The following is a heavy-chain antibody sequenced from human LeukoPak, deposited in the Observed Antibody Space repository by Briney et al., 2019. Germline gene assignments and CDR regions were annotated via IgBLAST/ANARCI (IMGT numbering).Heavy chain of an antibody. CDR2: IYENGGTT. D-gene: IGHD6-19*01. Sequence: GGSLRLSCVGSGFTFRSHAMSWVRQAPEKGLEFVSGIYENGGTTYYADSVKGRFSISRDNSKNTLYLQMNSLRAENTAVYYCAKAAASSGWYADYWGQGTLVTVSS. J-gene: IGHJ4*02. CDR1: GFTFRSHA. CDR3: AKAAASSGWYADY. V-gene: IGHV3-23*01.